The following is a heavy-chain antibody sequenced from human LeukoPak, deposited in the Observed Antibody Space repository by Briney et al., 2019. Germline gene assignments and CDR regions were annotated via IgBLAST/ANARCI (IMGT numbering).Heavy chain of an antibody. CDR3: ARGRVLWFGELYPRWFDP. J-gene: IGHJ5*02. CDR1: GGSFSGYY. V-gene: IGHV4-34*01. D-gene: IGHD3-10*01. Sequence: SETLSLTCAVYGGSFSGYYWSWIRQPPGKGLEWIGEINHSGSTNYNPSLKSRVTISVDTSKNQSSLKLSSVTAADTAVYYCARGRVLWFGELYPRWFDPWGQGTLVTVSS. CDR2: INHSGST.